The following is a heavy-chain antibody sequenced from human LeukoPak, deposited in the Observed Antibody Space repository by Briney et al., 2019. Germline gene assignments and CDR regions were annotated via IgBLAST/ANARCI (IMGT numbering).Heavy chain of an antibody. Sequence: GGSLRFSCAASGFTFSCYSMNWVRQAPGKGLEWVSSISSSSSYIYYADSVKGRFTISRDNAKNSLYLQMNSLRAEDTAVYYCARDLVDTAMGSFDYWGQGTLVTVSS. CDR1: GFTFSCYS. J-gene: IGHJ4*02. V-gene: IGHV3-21*01. CDR2: ISSSSSYI. D-gene: IGHD5-18*01. CDR3: ARDLVDTAMGSFDY.